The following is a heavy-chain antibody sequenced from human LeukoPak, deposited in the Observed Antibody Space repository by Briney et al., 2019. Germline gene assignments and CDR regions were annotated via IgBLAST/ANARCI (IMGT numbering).Heavy chain of an antibody. D-gene: IGHD2-2*01. CDR3: VILLSDITSCPNY. Sequence: GESLKISCKGSGYTFATYWIGWVRQMPGKGLEWMGIIYPGDSRTTYSPSFQGQVTISADKSIRTAYLQWNSLKALDTATYYCVILLSDITSCPNYWGPGTLITVAS. J-gene: IGHJ4*02. CDR2: IYPGDSRT. CDR1: GYTFATYW. V-gene: IGHV5-51*01.